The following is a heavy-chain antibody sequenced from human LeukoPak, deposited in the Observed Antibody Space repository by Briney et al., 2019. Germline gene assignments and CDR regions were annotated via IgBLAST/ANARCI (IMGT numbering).Heavy chain of an antibody. V-gene: IGHV3-53*01. D-gene: IGHD1-26*01. CDR3: ARVGGSQRHFDY. J-gene: IGHJ4*02. CDR2: IYSGGST. CDR1: GFTVISNY. Sequence: GGSLRLSCAASGFTVISNYMSWVRQAPGKGLEWVSVIYSGGSTYYADSVKGRFTISRDNSKNTLYLQMNSLRAEDTAVYYCARVGGSQRHFDYWGQGTLVTVSS.